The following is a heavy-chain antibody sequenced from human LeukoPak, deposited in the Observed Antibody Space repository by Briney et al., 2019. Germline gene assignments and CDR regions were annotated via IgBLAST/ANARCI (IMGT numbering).Heavy chain of an antibody. CDR1: GYTFTSYY. V-gene: IGHV1-2*02. CDR2: INPNSGGT. Sequence: ASVKVSCKASGYTFTSYYMHWVRQAPGQGLEWMGWINPNSGGTNYAQKFQGRVTMTRDTSISTAYMELSRLRSDDTAVYYCARVESYYYYMDVWGKGTTVTVSS. D-gene: IGHD5-24*01. J-gene: IGHJ6*03. CDR3: ARVESYYYYMDV.